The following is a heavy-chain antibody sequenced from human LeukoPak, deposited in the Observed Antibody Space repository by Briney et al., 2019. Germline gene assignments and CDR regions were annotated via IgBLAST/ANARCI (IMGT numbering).Heavy chain of an antibody. CDR1: GFIFSTYA. V-gene: IGHV3-23*01. CDR2: MSGSGETT. Sequence: GVSLTLSCAASGFIFSTYAMTWVRQAPGKGLEWLSVMSGSGETTYYADSVKGRFTISRDNSKNTLYLQMNNVRVEDTAIYHCAKAYTRMLGATTFFDYWGQGSLATVSS. D-gene: IGHD1-26*01. CDR3: AKAYTRMLGATTFFDY. J-gene: IGHJ4*02.